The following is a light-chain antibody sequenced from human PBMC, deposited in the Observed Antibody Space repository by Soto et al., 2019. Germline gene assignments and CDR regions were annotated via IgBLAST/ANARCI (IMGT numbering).Light chain of an antibody. J-gene: IGKJ1*01. CDR3: QQYGSSPWT. V-gene: IGKV3-20*01. CDR1: QSVSSSY. CDR2: GAD. Sequence: EIVLTQSPGTLSLSRGERATLSCRASQSVSSSYLAWYQQTTGQDPRLIICGADRRATGIPARFSGSGSGTDLTLTISRLEPEDFAVYYCQQYGSSPWTCGQGTKVDI.